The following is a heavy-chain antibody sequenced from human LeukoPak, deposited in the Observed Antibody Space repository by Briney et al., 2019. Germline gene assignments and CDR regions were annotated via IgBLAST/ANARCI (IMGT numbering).Heavy chain of an antibody. CDR2: IYYSGSA. CDR1: GGSISTYY. CDR3: ARSYGSGNYFDY. V-gene: IGHV4-59*01. Sequence: SETLSLTCTVSGGSISTYYWSWIRQPPGKGLEWIGYIYYSGSANYNPSLKSRVTISVDTSKSQFSLKLSSVTAAGTAVYYCARSYGSGNYFDYWGQGTLVTVSS. J-gene: IGHJ4*02. D-gene: IGHD3-10*01.